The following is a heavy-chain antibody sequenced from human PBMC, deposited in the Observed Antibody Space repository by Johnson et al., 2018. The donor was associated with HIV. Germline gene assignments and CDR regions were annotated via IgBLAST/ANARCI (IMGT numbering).Heavy chain of an antibody. Sequence: QVQLVESGGGVVQPGRSLRLSCAASGFTFSSYAMHWVRQAPGKGLEWVAVIWYDGSNKYYADSVKGRFTISRDNSKNTLYLQMNSLRAEDTAVYYCAKGMGELLRIVAFDIWGQGTMVTVSS. D-gene: IGHD1-26*01. V-gene: IGHV3-33*06. CDR3: AKGMGELLRIVAFDI. CDR1: GFTFSSYA. CDR2: IWYDGSNK. J-gene: IGHJ3*02.